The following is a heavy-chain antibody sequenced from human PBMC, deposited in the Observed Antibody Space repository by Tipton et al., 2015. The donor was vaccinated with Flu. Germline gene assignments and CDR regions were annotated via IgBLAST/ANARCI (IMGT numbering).Heavy chain of an antibody. CDR3: AIEGYSSSLNL. CDR2: IHRSGST. D-gene: IGHD6-13*01. J-gene: IGHJ4*02. Sequence: TLSLTCSVSGESMGINYYWGWIRQPPGEGLEWIGNIHRSGSTYYNPSLRSRVTMSVDSSRNQFSLQLTSVTAADTAVYYCAIEGYSSSLNLWGQGTLVTVSS. CDR1: GESMGINYY. V-gene: IGHV4-38-2*01.